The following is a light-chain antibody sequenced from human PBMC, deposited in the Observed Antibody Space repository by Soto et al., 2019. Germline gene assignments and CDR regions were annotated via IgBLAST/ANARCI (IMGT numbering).Light chain of an antibody. V-gene: IGKV3-20*01. CDR1: QSVSVNS. J-gene: IGKJ1*01. CDR3: QHYGSSTRT. Sequence: EIVLTQSPGTLSLSPGERATLSCRASQSVSVNSLAWYQQKPGQAPRLLIYDASSRATGIPDRFSGSGSGTDFTLTISRLEPEDFAVYYCQHYGSSTRTFGQGTKVEIK. CDR2: DAS.